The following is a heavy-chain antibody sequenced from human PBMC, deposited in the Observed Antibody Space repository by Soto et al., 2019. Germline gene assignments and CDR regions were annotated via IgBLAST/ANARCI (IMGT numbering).Heavy chain of an antibody. CDR2: ISAYNGNT. CDR1: GYTFTSYG. CDR3: ARDQGGSSPIDY. V-gene: IGHV1-18*01. Sequence: QVQLVQSGAEVKKPGASVKVSCKASGYTFTSYGISWVRQAPGQGLEWMGWISAYNGNTNYAQRLQGRVTMTTDTATSTADMELRSLRSDDTAVYYCARDQGGSSPIDYWGPGTLVTVSS. J-gene: IGHJ4*02. D-gene: IGHD6-6*01.